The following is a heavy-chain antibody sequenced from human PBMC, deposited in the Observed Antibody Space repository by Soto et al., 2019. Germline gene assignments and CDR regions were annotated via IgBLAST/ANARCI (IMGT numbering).Heavy chain of an antibody. CDR1: GFTFSSYG. Sequence: QVQLVESGGGVVQPGRSLRLSCAASGFTFSSYGMHWVRQAPGKGLEWVAVIWYDGSNKYYADSVKGRFTISRDNSKNTRYLQMNSLRAEDTAVYYCARDYYDSSGYYYYAFDIWGQGTMVTVSS. CDR2: IWYDGSNK. J-gene: IGHJ3*02. D-gene: IGHD3-22*01. V-gene: IGHV3-33*01. CDR3: ARDYYDSSGYYYYAFDI.